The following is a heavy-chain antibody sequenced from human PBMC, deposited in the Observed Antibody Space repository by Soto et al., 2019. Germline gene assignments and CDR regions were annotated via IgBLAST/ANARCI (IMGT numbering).Heavy chain of an antibody. CDR3: ARDGGRHSGGIDY. V-gene: IGHV1-69*01. Sequence: HVQLVQSGAEVKKPGSSVKVSCKASGGTFSSYSINWVRQAPGQGLEWMGEIIPIFGPANYAQKFQGRVTITVDESTSTAYMERSSLRSEDTAVYSCARDGGRHSGGIDYWGQGTLLTVSS. CDR2: IIPIFGPA. J-gene: IGHJ4*02. CDR1: GGTFSSYS. D-gene: IGHD1-26*01.